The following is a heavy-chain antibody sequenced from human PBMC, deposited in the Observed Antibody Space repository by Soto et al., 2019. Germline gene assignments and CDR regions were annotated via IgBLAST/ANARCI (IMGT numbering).Heavy chain of an antibody. CDR2: IYHSGST. CDR1: GGSISSSNW. CDR3: RRDGAHYDNSDCRDS. D-gene: IGHD3-22*01. Sequence: SETLSLTCAVSGGSISSSNWWTWVRQPPGKGLEWIGEIYHSGSTNYNPSLKSRVTISVDKSKNQFSLKLSSVTAADTAVYYCRRDGAHYDNSDCRDSWGQGTLVTVSS. V-gene: IGHV4-4*02. J-gene: IGHJ4*02.